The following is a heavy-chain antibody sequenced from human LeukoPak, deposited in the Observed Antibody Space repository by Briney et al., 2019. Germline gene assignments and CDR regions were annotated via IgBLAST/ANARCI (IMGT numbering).Heavy chain of an antibody. CDR1: GFTFSSSG. CDR2: IDYDGRNA. Sequence: GGSLRLSCAASGFTFSSSGMHWVRQAPGKGLEWVAFIDYDGRNAFYADSVKGRSTISRDNSKNTLYLQMNSLRAEDTAVYYCAKDSYYDYVWGSYRYTNQFDYWGQGTLVTVSS. V-gene: IGHV3-30*02. J-gene: IGHJ4*02. CDR3: AKDSYYDYVWGSYRYTNQFDY. D-gene: IGHD3-16*02.